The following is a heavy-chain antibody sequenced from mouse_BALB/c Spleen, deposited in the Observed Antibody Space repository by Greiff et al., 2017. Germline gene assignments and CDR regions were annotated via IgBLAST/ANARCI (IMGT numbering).Heavy chain of an antibody. CDR2: ILPGSGST. Sequence: QVQLQQSGAELMKPGASVKISCKATGYTFSSYWIEWVKQRPGHGLEWIGEILPGSGSTNYNEKFKGKATFTADTSSNTAYMQLGSLTSEDSAVYYCARGDYRYEDYAMDYWGQGTSVTVSS. D-gene: IGHD2-14*01. CDR1: GYTFSSYW. J-gene: IGHJ4*01. V-gene: IGHV1-9*01. CDR3: ARGDYRYEDYAMDY.